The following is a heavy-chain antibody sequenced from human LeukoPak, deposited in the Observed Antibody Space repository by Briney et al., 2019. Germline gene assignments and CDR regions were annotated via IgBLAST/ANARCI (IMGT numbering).Heavy chain of an antibody. J-gene: IGHJ5*02. Sequence: PSEPLSLTCTVSGGTMSRYHWSWFRQPPGKRLEWFGFVNYDGSTRYNPSLKSRVTISIATSKNQFSLKVTSVTAADTAVYYSARQRREVGLPGVGWFDPWGQGTLVIVSS. CDR2: VNYDGST. V-gene: IGHV4-59*08. D-gene: IGHD3-10*01. CDR1: GGTMSRYH. CDR3: ARQRREVGLPGVGWFDP.